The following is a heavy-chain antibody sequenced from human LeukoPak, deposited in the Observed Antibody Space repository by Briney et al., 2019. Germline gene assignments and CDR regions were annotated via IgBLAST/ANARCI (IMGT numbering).Heavy chain of an antibody. V-gene: IGHV4-59*01. Sequence: SETLSLTCTVSGGSISSYYWSWIRQPPGKGLEWIGYIYYSGSTNYNPSLKSRVTISVDTSKNQFSLKLSSVTAADTAVYYCARRYSYATKDAFDIWGQGTMVTVSS. CDR1: GGSISSYY. J-gene: IGHJ3*02. CDR3: ARRYSYATKDAFDI. CDR2: IYYSGST. D-gene: IGHD5-18*01.